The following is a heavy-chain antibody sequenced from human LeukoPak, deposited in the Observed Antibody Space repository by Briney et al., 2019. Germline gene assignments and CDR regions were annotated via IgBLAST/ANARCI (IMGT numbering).Heavy chain of an antibody. J-gene: IGHJ4*02. CDR3: ARRHNDEGLYDY. CDR1: GFTFSSYW. V-gene: IGHV3-74*01. Sequence: GGSLRLSCAASGFTFSSYWMHWVRQAPGKGLGWVSRINSDGSSTNYADSGKGRFTISRDNAKNTLYLQMHSLRAEDTAVYYCARRHNDEGLYDYWGQGTLVTVSS. D-gene: IGHD1-1*01. CDR2: INSDGSST.